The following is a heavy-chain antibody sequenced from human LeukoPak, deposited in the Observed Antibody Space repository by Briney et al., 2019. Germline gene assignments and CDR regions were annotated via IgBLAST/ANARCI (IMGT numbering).Heavy chain of an antibody. CDR2: ISPSGDIT. Sequence: GGSLRLSCAASGFTFSTYGMNWVRQAQGKGLEWVSGISPSGDITYYADSVMGRFSISRDNPKSTVSLQMSSLRAEDTALYHCARERGFDAFDIWGQGTMVTVSS. CDR3: ARERGFDAFDI. V-gene: IGHV3-23*01. CDR1: GFTFSTYG. J-gene: IGHJ3*02.